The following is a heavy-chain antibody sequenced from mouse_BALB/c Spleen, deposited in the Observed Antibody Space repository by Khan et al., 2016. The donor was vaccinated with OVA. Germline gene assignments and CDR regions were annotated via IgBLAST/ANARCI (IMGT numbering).Heavy chain of an antibody. CDR2: MIYSGYT. V-gene: IGHV3-8*02. Sequence: EVQLQESGPSLVQPSQTLSLTCSVTGDSITSGYWSWIRKFPGNKLEYMGYMIYSGYTYYNPSLKSRFSITRHTSKNQYYLQLNSVTTEDTATYDCARSTYRYALVYWGQGTLVTVSA. CDR3: ARSTYRYALVY. J-gene: IGHJ3*01. CDR1: GDSITSGY. D-gene: IGHD2-14*01.